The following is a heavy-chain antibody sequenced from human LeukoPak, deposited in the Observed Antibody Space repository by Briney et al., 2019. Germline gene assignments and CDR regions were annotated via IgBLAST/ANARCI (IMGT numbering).Heavy chain of an antibody. CDR3: ARKGVGGELGGFDY. V-gene: IGHV3-20*01. D-gene: IGHD3-16*01. CDR1: GLMFDEYG. Sequence: PGGSPRLSCAASGLMFDEYGMSWVRQVPGQGLEWVCGINRIGSITGCADSVKGRFTISRDNAKNFLFLDMNSLRVEDTAFYHCARKGVGGELGGFDYWGQGTLVTVSS. J-gene: IGHJ4*02. CDR2: INRIGSIT.